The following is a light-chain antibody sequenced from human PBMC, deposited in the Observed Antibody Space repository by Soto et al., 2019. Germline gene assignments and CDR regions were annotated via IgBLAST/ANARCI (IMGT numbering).Light chain of an antibody. J-gene: IGKJ5*01. Sequence: DIVLTHSHATLSVSPGERSTLSCRASQSVSRSLAWYQQKPGKAPRLLIYGASSSATGIPVRFSGSGSGTEFTLTISSLQSEDFAIYYCQQYNSWSVAFGQGTRLDIK. V-gene: IGKV3-15*01. CDR2: GAS. CDR1: QSVSRS. CDR3: QQYNSWSVA.